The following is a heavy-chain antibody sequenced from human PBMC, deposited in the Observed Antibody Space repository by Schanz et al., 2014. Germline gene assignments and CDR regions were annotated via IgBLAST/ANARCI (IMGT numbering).Heavy chain of an antibody. CDR3: AKYGGELGVSFEY. D-gene: IGHD7-27*01. CDR2: IKQDESER. J-gene: IGHJ4*02. V-gene: IGHV3-7*01. CDR1: GFTFSTYW. Sequence: EVFLVESGGGLVQPGGSLRLSCAASGFTFSTYWMSWVRQAPGKGLEWVANIKQDESERSYVDSVKGRFTISRDNAKNSLYLQMNSLRPEDTAVYYCAKYGGELGVSFEYWGQGTLVTVSS.